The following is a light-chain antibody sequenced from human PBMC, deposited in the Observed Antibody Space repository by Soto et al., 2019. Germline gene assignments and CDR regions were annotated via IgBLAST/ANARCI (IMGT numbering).Light chain of an antibody. V-gene: IGKV1-9*01. CDR1: QGISSY. J-gene: IGKJ2*01. CDR2: AAS. CDR3: QQLNSYPPT. Sequence: IQLTQSPSSLSASVGDRVTVTCRASQGISSYLAWYQQQPGKAHKLLIYAASTLQRGVSSRDSGSGSGTDFTLTISSLQPEDCATYYCQQLNSYPPTFGQGTKLEIK.